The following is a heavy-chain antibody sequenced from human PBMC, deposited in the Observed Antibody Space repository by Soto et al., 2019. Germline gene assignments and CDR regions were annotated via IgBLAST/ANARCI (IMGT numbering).Heavy chain of an antibody. J-gene: IGHJ6*03. CDR2: IYPGDSET. CDR1: GYSFTNNW. D-gene: IGHD3-10*02. Sequence: GESLKISCKGSGYSFTNNWIGWVRQMPGKGLEWMGIIYPGDSETRYSPSFQGQITISADKSISTAYLQWSSLKASDTAVYYCARSTKVRDKISYYYYYMDVWGKGTSVTVSS. CDR3: ARSTKVRDKISYYYYYMDV. V-gene: IGHV5-51*01.